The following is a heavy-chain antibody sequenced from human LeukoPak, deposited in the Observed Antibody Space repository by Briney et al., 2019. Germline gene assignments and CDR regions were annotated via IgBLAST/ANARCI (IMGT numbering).Heavy chain of an antibody. CDR3: AKGSATARPYYFDY. Sequence: PGGSLRLSCAASGFTFSNYVMSWVRQAPGKGLEWVAAIAGTSDSTYHADSVKGRLTISRDNSRTTLSLQMNSLRAEDTAVYYCAKGSATARPYYFDYWGQRTLVTVSS. D-gene: IGHD6-6*01. V-gene: IGHV3-23*01. CDR1: GFTFSNYV. CDR2: IAGTSDST. J-gene: IGHJ4*02.